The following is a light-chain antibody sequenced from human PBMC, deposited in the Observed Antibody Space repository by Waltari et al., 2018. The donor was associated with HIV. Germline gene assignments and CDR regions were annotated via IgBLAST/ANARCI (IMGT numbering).Light chain of an antibody. J-gene: IGLJ2*01. CDR2: AVS. CDR3: SSYAGSNNVI. Sequence: GQSVTISCTGTSSDVGGYNYVSWYQQHPGKAPKLMIYAVSKRPSGVPDRFSGSKSGNTASLTVSGLQAEDEAEYYCSSYAGSNNVIFGGGTKLTVL. V-gene: IGLV2-8*01. CDR1: SSDVGGYNY.